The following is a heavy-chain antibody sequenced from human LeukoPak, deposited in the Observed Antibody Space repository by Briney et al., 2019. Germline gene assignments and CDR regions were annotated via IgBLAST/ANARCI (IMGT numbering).Heavy chain of an antibody. Sequence: TVSCKGSGYRFTNYWIGWVRQMPGKGLEWMGIMYPGDSDIRYSPSFQGQVTISADKSLNTAYLQLSSLKASDTAMYYCARDDGEGFDYWGQGTLVTVSS. CDR2: MYPGDSDI. V-gene: IGHV5-51*01. CDR1: GYRFTNYW. D-gene: IGHD4-17*01. J-gene: IGHJ4*02. CDR3: ARDDGEGFDY.